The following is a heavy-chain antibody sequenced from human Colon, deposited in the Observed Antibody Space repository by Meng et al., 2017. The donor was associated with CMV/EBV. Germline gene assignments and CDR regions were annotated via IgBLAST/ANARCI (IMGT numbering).Heavy chain of an antibody. D-gene: IGHD4-11*01. V-gene: IGHV3-23*01. J-gene: IGHJ5*02. CDR1: GFTFGNLA. Sequence: SGFTFGNLAMSWVRQAPGKGLEWVAGLSGSGVNAYHADSVRGRFTISRDNSKNTVFLQMDSLRVEDTAVYYCTKGHDYSNYWWFDPWGQGTLVTVSS. CDR3: TKGHDYSNYWWFDP. CDR2: LSGSGVNA.